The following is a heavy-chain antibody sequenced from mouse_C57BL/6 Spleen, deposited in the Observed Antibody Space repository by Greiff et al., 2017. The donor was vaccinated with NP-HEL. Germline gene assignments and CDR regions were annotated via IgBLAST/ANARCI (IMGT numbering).Heavy chain of an antibody. CDR3: ARELGTTVVAERFAY. CDR2: ISDGGSYT. D-gene: IGHD1-1*01. CDR1: GFTFSSYA. V-gene: IGHV5-4*01. Sequence: EVQVVESGGGLVKPGGSLKLSCAASGFTFSSYAMSWVRQTPAKRLEWVATISDGGSYTYYPDNVKGRFTISRDNAKNNLYLQMSKLKSEETAMDYCARELGTTVVAERFAYWGQGTLVTVSA. J-gene: IGHJ3*01.